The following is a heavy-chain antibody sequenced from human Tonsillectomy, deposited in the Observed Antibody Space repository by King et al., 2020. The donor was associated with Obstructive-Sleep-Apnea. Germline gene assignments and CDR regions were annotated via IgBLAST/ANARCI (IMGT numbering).Heavy chain of an antibody. CDR1: GGSISSSKW. J-gene: IGHJ5*02. V-gene: IGHV4-4*02. Sequence: VQLQESGPGLVRPSGTLSLTCAVSGGSISSSKWWSWVRQPPRSRPEWIGEISPSGTTNYNVSLNSPVIIPVDKSKNQLSLRLNSLTAADTAIYYCARGNGWGSSSDWFDPWGQGILVTVSS. CDR2: ISPSGTT. CDR3: ARGNGWGSSSDWFDP. D-gene: IGHD3-10*01.